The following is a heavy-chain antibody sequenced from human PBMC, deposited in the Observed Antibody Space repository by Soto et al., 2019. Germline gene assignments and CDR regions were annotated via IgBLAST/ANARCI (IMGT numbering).Heavy chain of an antibody. V-gene: IGHV3-7*05. D-gene: IGHD5-12*01. CDR3: ASFLRQDNSGSYYFDH. Sequence: PGGSLRLSCAASGFTFSNFWMSWVRQAPGKGLGWVANIKEDGSQKYYEDSVKGRFTIARDNAKNTLYLEMNSLRAEDTAVYYCASFLRQDNSGSYYFDHWGQGTLVTVSS. J-gene: IGHJ4*02. CDR1: GFTFSNFW. CDR2: IKEDGSQK.